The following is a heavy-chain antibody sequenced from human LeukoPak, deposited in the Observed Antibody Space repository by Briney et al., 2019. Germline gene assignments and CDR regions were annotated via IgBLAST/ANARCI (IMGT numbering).Heavy chain of an antibody. V-gene: IGHV4-4*07. CDR2: IYTSGST. CDR3: ARDFNRITMVRGVPNWFDP. CDR1: GGSISSYY. J-gene: IGHJ5*02. D-gene: IGHD3-10*01. Sequence: SETLSLTCTVSGGSISSYYWSWIRQPAGKGLEWIGRIYTSGSTNYNPSLKSRVTMSVDTSKNQFSLKLSSVTAADTAAYYCARDFNRITMVRGVPNWFDPWGQGTLVTVSS.